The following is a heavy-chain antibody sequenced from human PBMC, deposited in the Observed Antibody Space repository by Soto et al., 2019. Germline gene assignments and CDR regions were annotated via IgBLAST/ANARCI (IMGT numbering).Heavy chain of an antibody. CDR1: GFTFRSYT. CDR2: IIGGNGDT. J-gene: IGHJ4*01. Sequence: GGSLRLSCAASGFTFRSYTMSWVRQAPGKGLEWVSSIIGGNGDTFYAASVTGRFTISRDISKSTLYLQMNGLRVEDTAIYYCAKDKEPDGVWDIDLWGHGTLVTVSS. V-gene: IGHV3-23*01. CDR3: AKDKEPDGVWDIDL. D-gene: IGHD4-17*01.